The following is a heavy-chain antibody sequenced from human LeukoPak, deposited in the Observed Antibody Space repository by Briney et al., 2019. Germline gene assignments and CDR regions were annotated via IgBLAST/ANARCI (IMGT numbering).Heavy chain of an antibody. V-gene: IGHV1-8*02. D-gene: IGHD6-19*01. CDR1: GYTFTGYY. J-gene: IGHJ6*02. CDR3: ARGAGSGWLFDV. Sequence: ASVKVSCKASGYTFTGYYMHWVRQAPGQGLEWMGWINPNSGNTGYAQKFQGRVTMTRNTSISTAYMELSSLRSEDTAVYYCARGAGSGWLFDVWGQGTTVTVSS. CDR2: INPNSGNT.